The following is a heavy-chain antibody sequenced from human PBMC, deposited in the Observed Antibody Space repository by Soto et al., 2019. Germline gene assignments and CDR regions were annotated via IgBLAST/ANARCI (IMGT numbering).Heavy chain of an antibody. CDR1: VGSISSGGYY. D-gene: IGHD2-15*01. V-gene: IGHV4-31*03. Sequence: SETLSLTCTVSVGSISSGGYYWSWIRQHPGKGLEWIGYIYYSGSTYYNPSLKSRVTISVDTSKNQFSLKLSSVTAADTAVYYCARGVVVVADSTNWFDPWGQGTLVTVSS. CDR3: ARGVVVVADSTNWFDP. J-gene: IGHJ5*02. CDR2: IYYSGST.